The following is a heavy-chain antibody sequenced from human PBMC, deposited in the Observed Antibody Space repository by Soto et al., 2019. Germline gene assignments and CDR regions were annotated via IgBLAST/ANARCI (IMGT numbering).Heavy chain of an antibody. CDR2: IWYDGSNK. Sequence: GGSLRLSCAASGFTFSRDGMHWVRQAPGKGLEWVAVIWYDGSNKNYADSVRGRFTISRDNLKNTLHLQMDSLRAEDTAVYYCEGALVLPATINTYWYEMVVRGQGTRVTVSS. CDR3: EGALVLPATINTYWYEMVV. CDR1: GFTFSRDG. J-gene: IGHJ6*02. V-gene: IGHV3-33*01. D-gene: IGHD2-2*01.